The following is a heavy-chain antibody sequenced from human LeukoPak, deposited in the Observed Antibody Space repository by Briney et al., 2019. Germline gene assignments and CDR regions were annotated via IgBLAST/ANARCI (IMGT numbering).Heavy chain of an antibody. V-gene: IGHV5-51*01. CDR3: ARRTSSSWYGFDY. J-gene: IGHJ4*02. CDR1: GYSFTSYW. Sequence: GESLKISCKGSGYSFTSYWIGWVRQVPGKGLEWMGIIYPGDSDTRYSPSFQGQVTISADKSISTAYLQWSSLKASDTAMYYCARRTSSSWYGFDYWGQGTLVTVSS. CDR2: IYPGDSDT. D-gene: IGHD6-13*01.